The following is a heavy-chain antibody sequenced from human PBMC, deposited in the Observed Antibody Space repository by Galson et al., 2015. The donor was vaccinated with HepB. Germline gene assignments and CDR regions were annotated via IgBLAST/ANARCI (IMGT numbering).Heavy chain of an antibody. D-gene: IGHD2-8*01. J-gene: IGHJ3*02. CDR3: ARPLVLNGRFTPGVGPFHI. V-gene: IGHV4-39*01. Sequence: SETLSLTCAVSGVSISGGQYYWGWIRQSPTKGLDWIGSICFGGRPYFSPSFQSRVAMSVDTSKNRLSLTLRSVTAADTAVYYCARPLVLNGRFTPGVGPFHIWGHGTMVTVSA. CDR2: ICFGGRP. CDR1: GVSISGGQYY.